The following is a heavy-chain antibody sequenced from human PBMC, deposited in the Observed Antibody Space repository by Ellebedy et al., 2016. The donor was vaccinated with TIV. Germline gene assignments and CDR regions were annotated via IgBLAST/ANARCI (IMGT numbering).Heavy chain of an antibody. Sequence: AASVKVSCKASGYTFTSYDINWVRQATGQGLEWMGWMNPNSGNTGYAQKFQGRVTMTRNTSISTAYMELSSLRSEDTAVYDCTRAKGSPPGYYYYGMDVWGQGTTVTVSS. CDR1: GYTFTSYD. CDR2: MNPNSGNT. V-gene: IGHV1-8*02. CDR3: TRAKGSPPGYYYYGMDV. J-gene: IGHJ6*02. D-gene: IGHD3-10*01.